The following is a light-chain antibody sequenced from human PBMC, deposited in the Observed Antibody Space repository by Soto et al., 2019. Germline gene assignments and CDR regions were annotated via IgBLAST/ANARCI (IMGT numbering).Light chain of an antibody. CDR1: QTVSSN. J-gene: IGKJ1*01. V-gene: IGKV3-15*01. CDR2: GTS. Sequence: EVLMSHSPATLSVSPGERATLSCRASQTVSSNLAWYKQKPGQSPRILIYGTSTRATGVPARFSGSGSGTVFTLSISSLQSEDFAVYYCHQYNFWPSFRQGPKVDI. CDR3: HQYNFWPS.